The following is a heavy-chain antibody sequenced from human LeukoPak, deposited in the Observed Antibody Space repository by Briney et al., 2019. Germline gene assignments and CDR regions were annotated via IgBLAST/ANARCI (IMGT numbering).Heavy chain of an antibody. CDR3: ARDWWIQLWDN. Sequence: QPGGSLRLSCAASGFTFSSYAMSWVRQAPGKGLEWVANINQDGSEKYYVDSVKGRFTISRDNTKNSLYLQMNSLRAEDTAVYYCARDWWIQLWDNWGQGTVVTVSS. J-gene: IGHJ4*02. CDR2: INQDGSEK. V-gene: IGHV3-7*01. D-gene: IGHD5-18*01. CDR1: GFTFSSYA.